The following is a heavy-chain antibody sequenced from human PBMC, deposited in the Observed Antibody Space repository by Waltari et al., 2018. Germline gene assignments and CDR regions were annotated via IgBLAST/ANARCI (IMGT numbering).Heavy chain of an antibody. V-gene: IGHV3-23*01. CDR2: ISGSGGST. J-gene: IGHJ3*02. Sequence: VRQAPGKGLEWVSDISGSGGSTYHADSVKGRFTISRDNSKNTLYLQMNSLRAEDTAVYYCAQREGPTAGIWGQGTMVTVSS. D-gene: IGHD4-17*01. CDR3: AQREGPTAGI.